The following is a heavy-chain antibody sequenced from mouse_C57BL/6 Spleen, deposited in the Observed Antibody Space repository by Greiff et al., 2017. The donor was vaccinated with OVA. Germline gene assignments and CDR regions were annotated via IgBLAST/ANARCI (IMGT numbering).Heavy chain of an antibody. V-gene: IGHV5-6*01. Sequence: EVQGVESGGDLVKPGGSLKLSCAASGFTFSSYGMSWVRQTPDKRLEWVATISSGGSYTYYPDSVKGRFTISRDNAKNTLYLQMSSLKSEDTAMYYCTSNYVDWGQGTTLTVSS. J-gene: IGHJ2*01. CDR1: GFTFSSYG. CDR3: TSNYVD. D-gene: IGHD2-1*01. CDR2: ISSGGSYT.